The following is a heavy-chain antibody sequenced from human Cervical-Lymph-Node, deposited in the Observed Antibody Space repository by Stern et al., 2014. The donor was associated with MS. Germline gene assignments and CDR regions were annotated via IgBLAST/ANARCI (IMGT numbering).Heavy chain of an antibody. CDR3: AKDRGGSYYVYYGLDV. D-gene: IGHD1-26*01. CDR2: TSHYGNKK. V-gene: IGHV3-30*18. J-gene: IGHJ6*02. CDR1: GFTFITYG. Sequence: VQLVESGGGVVQSGRSLRLSCAASGFTFITYGMHWVRQAPGTVLEWVAVTSHYGNKKYYADYVKGRFTISRDNSQNTLYLQMNSLRVEDTAVYYCAKDRGGSYYVYYGLDVWGQGTTVTVSS.